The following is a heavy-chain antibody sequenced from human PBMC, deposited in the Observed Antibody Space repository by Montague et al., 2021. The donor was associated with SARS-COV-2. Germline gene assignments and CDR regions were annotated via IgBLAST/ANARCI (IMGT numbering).Heavy chain of an antibody. CDR3: ARNAYNHYGLDV. J-gene: IGHJ6*02. Sequence: SETLSLTCSVSGGSLSTYYWSWIRQPPGKGLGWIGYIDDSGTTRYNPSLRSRATISLDLSKNQFSLDLNPVTAADTAVYYCARNAYNHYGLDVWGQGTTVTVSS. CDR1: GGSLSTYY. CDR2: IDDSGTT. V-gene: IGHV4-59*08.